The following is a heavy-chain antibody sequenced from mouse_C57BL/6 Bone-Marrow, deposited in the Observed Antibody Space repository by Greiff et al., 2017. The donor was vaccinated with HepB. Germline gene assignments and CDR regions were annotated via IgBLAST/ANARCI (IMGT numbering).Heavy chain of an antibody. Sequence: EVHLVESGGGLVQPGESLKLSCESNVYEFPSHDMSWVRKTPEKRLELVAAINSDGGSTYYPDTMERRFIISRDNTKKTLYLQMSSLRSEDTALYYCARHSYSNYERVWFAYWGQGTLVTVSA. CDR3: ARHSYSNYERVWFAY. J-gene: IGHJ3*01. V-gene: IGHV5-2*01. CDR2: INSDGGST. D-gene: IGHD2-5*01. CDR1: VYEFPSHD.